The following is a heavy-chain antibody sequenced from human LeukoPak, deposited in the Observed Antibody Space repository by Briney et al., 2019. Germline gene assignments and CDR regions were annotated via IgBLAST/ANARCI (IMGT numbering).Heavy chain of an antibody. CDR3: ARDDYGGPYYYYGMDV. CDR2: ISAYNGNT. Sequence: ASVKVSCKASGYTFTSYGISWVRQAPGQGLEWMGWISAYNGNTNYAQKLQGRVTMTTDTSTSTAYMELRSLRSDDTAVYYCARDDYGGPYYYYGMDVWGQGTTVTVSS. CDR1: GYTFTSYG. J-gene: IGHJ6*02. V-gene: IGHV1-18*01. D-gene: IGHD4-23*01.